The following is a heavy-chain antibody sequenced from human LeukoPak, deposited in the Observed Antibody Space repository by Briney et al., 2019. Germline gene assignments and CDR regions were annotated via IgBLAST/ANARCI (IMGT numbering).Heavy chain of an antibody. Sequence: GGSLRLSCAASGVTFSNYDMSWGPDAPGKGLEWVSSISDSGGSTYYADSAKGRFTISRDNSKNTLYLQMTNLRAADTAVYYCAKDLSRAVAADWFDPWDQGSLVTVSS. J-gene: IGHJ5*02. D-gene: IGHD6-19*01. CDR2: ISDSGGST. CDR1: GVTFSNYD. V-gene: IGHV3-23*01. CDR3: AKDLSRAVAADWFDP.